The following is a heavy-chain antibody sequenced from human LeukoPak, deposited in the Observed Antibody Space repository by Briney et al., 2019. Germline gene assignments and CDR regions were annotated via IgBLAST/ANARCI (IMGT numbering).Heavy chain of an antibody. Sequence: SETLSLTCTVSGGSISSYSNYWSWIRQPAGKGLEWIGRIYSSGSTNYNPSLKSRVTISVDTSKNQFSLKLSSVTAADTAVYYCAREFGLYYYYMDVWGKGTTVTISS. V-gene: IGHV4-61*02. D-gene: IGHD3-16*01. CDR1: GGSISSYSNY. CDR3: AREFGLYYYYMDV. J-gene: IGHJ6*03. CDR2: IYSSGST.